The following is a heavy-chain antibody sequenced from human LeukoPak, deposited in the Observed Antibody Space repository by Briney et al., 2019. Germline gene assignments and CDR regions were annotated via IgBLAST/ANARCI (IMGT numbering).Heavy chain of an antibody. J-gene: IGHJ4*02. CDR1: GFTFSDYY. D-gene: IGHD3-22*01. V-gene: IGHV3-11*05. CDR3: GRVVHYNAGSTYRYGYYFDY. CDR2: ISSRNSYA. Sequence: PGRSLRLSCAASGFTFSDYYMGWIRQAPGNGLECISYISSRNSYAHYADSVKGRFTISRDNDKNLLYVQMSSLRGEDTGVYYCGRVVHYNAGSTYRYGYYFDYWGQGTLVTVSS.